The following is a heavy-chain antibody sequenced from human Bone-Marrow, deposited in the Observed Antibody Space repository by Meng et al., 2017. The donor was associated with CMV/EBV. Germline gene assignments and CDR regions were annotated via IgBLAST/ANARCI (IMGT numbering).Heavy chain of an antibody. CDR2: IKQDGSEK. CDR3: ARYSAGGFDY. D-gene: IGHD2-15*01. CDR1: GFTFSSYW. J-gene: IGHJ4*02. Sequence: GGSLRLSCAASGFTFSSYWRSWVRQAPGKGLEWVANIKQDGSEKYYVDSVKGRFTISRDNAKNSLYLQMNSLRAEDTAVDYCARYSAGGFDYWGQGTLVTVPS. V-gene: IGHV3-7*03.